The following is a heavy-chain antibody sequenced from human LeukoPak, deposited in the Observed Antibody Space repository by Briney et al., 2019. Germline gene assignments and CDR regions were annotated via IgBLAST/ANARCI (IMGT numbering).Heavy chain of an antibody. V-gene: IGHV3-7*04. CDR2: IKQDGSEE. CDR1: GFTFSSYW. Sequence: PGGSLRLSCAASGFTFSSYWMSWVRQAPGKGLEWVANIKQDGSEEYYVDSVTGRFTISRDNAKNSLYLQMNSLRAEDTAGYYCARDRSGYPFDYWGQGTLVTVSS. J-gene: IGHJ4*02. D-gene: IGHD5-12*01. CDR3: ARDRSGYPFDY.